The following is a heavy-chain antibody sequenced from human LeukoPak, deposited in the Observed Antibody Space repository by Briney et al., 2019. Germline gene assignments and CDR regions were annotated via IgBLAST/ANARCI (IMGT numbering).Heavy chain of an antibody. J-gene: IGHJ4*02. V-gene: IGHV6-1*01. CDR1: GDSVSSNSAA. CDR3: ARSQEDSSSWYSYYFDY. D-gene: IGHD6-13*01. CDR2: TYYRSKWYN. Sequence: SQTLSLTCAISGDSVSSNSAAWNWIRQSPSRGLEWLGRTYYRSKWYNDYAVSVKSRITINPDTSKNQFSLQLNSVTPEDTAVYYCARSQEDSSSWYSYYFDYWGQGTLVTVSS.